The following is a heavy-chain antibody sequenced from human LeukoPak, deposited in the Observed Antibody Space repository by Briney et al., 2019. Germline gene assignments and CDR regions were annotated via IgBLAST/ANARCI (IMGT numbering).Heavy chain of an antibody. V-gene: IGHV4-34*01. CDR1: GGSFSGYY. J-gene: IGHJ5*02. CDR3: ARTRAGMVRGIRSQGYNWFDP. CDR2: INHSGST. Sequence: SETLSLTCAVYGGSFSGYYWSWIRQPPGKGLEWIGEINHSGSTNYNPSLKSRVTISVDTSKNQFSLKLSSVTAADTAVYYCARTRAGMVRGIRSQGYNWFDPWGQGTLVTVSS. D-gene: IGHD3-10*01.